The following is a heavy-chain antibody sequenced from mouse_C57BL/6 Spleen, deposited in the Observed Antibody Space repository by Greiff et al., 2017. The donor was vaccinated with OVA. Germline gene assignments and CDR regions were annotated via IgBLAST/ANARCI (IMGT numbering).Heavy chain of an antibody. J-gene: IGHJ4*01. CDR3: ARLDYYGSYYARDY. CDR1: GFNIKDYY. Sequence: VHVKQSGAELVKPGASVKLSCTASGFNIKDYYMHWVKQRTEQGLEWIGRIDPEDGETTYAPKFQGKATITADTSSNTAYLQLSSLTSEDTAVYYGARLDYYGSYYARDYGGQGTSVTVSS. V-gene: IGHV14-2*01. D-gene: IGHD1-1*01. CDR2: IDPEDGET.